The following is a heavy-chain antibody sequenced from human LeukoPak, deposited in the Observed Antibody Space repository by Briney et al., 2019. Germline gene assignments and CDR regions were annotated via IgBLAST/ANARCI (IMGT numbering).Heavy chain of an antibody. Sequence: SETLSLTCAVYGGSFSGYYWSWIRQPPGKGLEWIGEINHSGSTNYNPSLKSRVTISVDTSKNQFSLKLSSVTAADTAVYYCARGGGGVGAAYWRYFDYWGQGTLVTVSS. V-gene: IGHV4-34*01. D-gene: IGHD2-15*01. CDR1: GGSFSGYY. CDR2: INHSGST. J-gene: IGHJ4*02. CDR3: ARGGGGVGAAYWRYFDY.